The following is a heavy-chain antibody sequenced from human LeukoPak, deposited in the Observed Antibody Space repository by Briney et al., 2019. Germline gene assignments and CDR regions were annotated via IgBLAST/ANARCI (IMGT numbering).Heavy chain of an antibody. J-gene: IGHJ4*02. CDR3: ARADYGGSYFDF. V-gene: IGHV4-34*01. D-gene: IGHD4-23*01. CDR1: GGSFSGHY. CDR2: INHSGST. Sequence: PSETLSLTCVVYGGSFSGHYWYWIRQPPGKGLEWIGNINHSGSTNYNPSLKSRVTISVDTSKSQFSLKVNSVTAADTAVYYCARADYGGSYFDFWGQGTLVTVSS.